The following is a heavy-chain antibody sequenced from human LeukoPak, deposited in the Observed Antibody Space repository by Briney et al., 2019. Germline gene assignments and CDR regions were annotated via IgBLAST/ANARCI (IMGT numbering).Heavy chain of an antibody. CDR1: GGSFSGYY. D-gene: IGHD5-18*01. J-gene: IGHJ4*02. V-gene: IGHV4-34*01. CDR3: AXXXXYSYGDGGLDY. Sequence: PSETLSLTCAVYGGSFSGYYWSWIRQPPGKGLEWIGEINHSGSTNYNPSLKSRVTISVDTSKNQFSLKLSSVTAADTAVYYCAXXXXYSYGDGGLDYWGQGTLVTVSS. CDR2: INHSGST.